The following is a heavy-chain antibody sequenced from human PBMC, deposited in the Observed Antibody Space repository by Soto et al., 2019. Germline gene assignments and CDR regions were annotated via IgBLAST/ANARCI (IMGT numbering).Heavy chain of an antibody. CDR3: ARATVANYGMDV. J-gene: IGHJ6*02. V-gene: IGHV3-33*01. CDR2: IWYDGSNK. D-gene: IGHD2-15*01. CDR1: GFTFSSYG. Sequence: PGGSLRLSCAASGFTFSSYGMHWVRQAPGKGLEWVAVIWYDGSNKYYADSVKGRFTISRDNSKNTLYLQMNSLRAEDTAVHYCARATVANYGMDVWGQGTTVTVSS.